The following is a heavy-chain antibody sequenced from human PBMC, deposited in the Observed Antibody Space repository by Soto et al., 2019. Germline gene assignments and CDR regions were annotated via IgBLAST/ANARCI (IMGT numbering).Heavy chain of an antibody. CDR1: GYTFTSYG. V-gene: IGHV1-18*01. D-gene: IGHD3-3*01. J-gene: IGHJ4*02. CDR2: ISAYSGNT. Sequence: ASVKVSCKASGYTFTSYGISWVRQAPGQGLEWMGWISAYSGNTNYAQKLQGRVTMTTDTSTSTAYMELRSLRSDDTAVYYCARDKFYDFWSGFGYWGQGTLVTVSS. CDR3: ARDKFYDFWSGFGY.